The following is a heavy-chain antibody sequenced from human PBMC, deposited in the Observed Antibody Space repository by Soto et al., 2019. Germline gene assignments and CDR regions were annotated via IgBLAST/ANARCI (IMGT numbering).Heavy chain of an antibody. CDR2: IYNSGST. CDR3: ARGPSADKVDY. CDR1: GGSINSGGYF. V-gene: IGHV4-30-4*01. J-gene: IGHJ4*02. D-gene: IGHD3-3*01. Sequence: QVQLQESGPGLVKPSQTLSLTCTVSGGSINSGGYFWSRIRQTPGKGLEWIGHIYNSGSTYTNPSLNSRTTISGDTSPNQFSLNLKSVTAADTAVYYCARGPSADKVDYWGQGTLVTVSS.